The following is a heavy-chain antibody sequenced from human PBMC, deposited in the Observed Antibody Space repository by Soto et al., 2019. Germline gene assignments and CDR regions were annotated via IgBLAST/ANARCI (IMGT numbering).Heavy chain of an antibody. CDR2: IYYSGST. CDR1: GDSISSYY. Sequence: QVPLQESGPGMVKPSETLALTCTVSGDSISSYYWSWIRQPPGEGLGWIGYIYYSGSTNYNPSLKSRVTISVDTSKNQFSLKLSSVTAADTAVYYCARVRDSSGRKGGMDVWGQGTTVTVSS. D-gene: IGHD3-22*01. V-gene: IGHV4-59*08. CDR3: ARVRDSSGRKGGMDV. J-gene: IGHJ6*02.